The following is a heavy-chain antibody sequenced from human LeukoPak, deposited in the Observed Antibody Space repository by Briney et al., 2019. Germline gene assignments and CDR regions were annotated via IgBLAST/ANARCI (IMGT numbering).Heavy chain of an antibody. Sequence: GGSLRLSCAASGFTFSSYGMHGVRQAPGKGLEWVAVISYDGSNKYYADSVKGRFTISRDNSKNTLYLQMNSLRAEDTAVYYCAKDPGWAIRNYFDYRGQGTLVTVSS. CDR3: AKDPGWAIRNYFDY. CDR2: ISYDGSNK. D-gene: IGHD2-21*01. J-gene: IGHJ4*02. V-gene: IGHV3-30*18. CDR1: GFTFSSYG.